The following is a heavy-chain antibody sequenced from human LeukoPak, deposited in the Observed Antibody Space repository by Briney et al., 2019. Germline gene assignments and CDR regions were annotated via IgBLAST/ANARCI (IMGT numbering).Heavy chain of an antibody. CDR1: GYTFTSYY. D-gene: IGHD3-22*01. J-gene: IGHJ4*02. V-gene: IGHV1-46*01. Sequence: ASVKVSCKASGYTFTSYYMHWVRQAPGQGLERMGIINPSGGSTSYAQKFQGRVTMTRDTSTSTVYMELSSLRSEDTAVYYCARDEEDSSGYWTFPSTNYWGQGTLVTVSS. CDR2: INPSGGST. CDR3: ARDEEDSSGYWTFPSTNY.